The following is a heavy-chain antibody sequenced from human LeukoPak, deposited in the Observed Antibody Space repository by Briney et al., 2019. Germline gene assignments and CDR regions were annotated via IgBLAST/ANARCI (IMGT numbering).Heavy chain of an antibody. CDR1: GFTFSNYA. CDR2: ISGIGIST. CDR3: AKYRGTPG. V-gene: IGHV3-23*01. D-gene: IGHD3-16*02. J-gene: IGHJ4*02. Sequence: GGSLTLSCAASGFTFSNYAMSWVRQAPGKGLEWVSDISGIGISTYYADCVKGRFTISRDNSKNTLYLQMNSLRVEDTAFYYCAKYRGTPGWGQGTLVTVSS.